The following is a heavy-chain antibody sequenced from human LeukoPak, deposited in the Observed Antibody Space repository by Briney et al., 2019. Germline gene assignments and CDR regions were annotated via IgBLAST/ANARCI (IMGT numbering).Heavy chain of an antibody. Sequence: SVKVSCKASGGTFSSYAISWVRQAPGQGLEWMGGIIPIFGTANYAQKFQGRVTITTDESTSTAYMGLSSLRSEDTAVYYCARTHYDFWSPQKGYYMDVXGKGXXVTV. CDR1: GGTFSSYA. D-gene: IGHD3-3*01. CDR3: ARTHYDFWSPQKGYYMDV. CDR2: IIPIFGTA. V-gene: IGHV1-69*05. J-gene: IGHJ6*03.